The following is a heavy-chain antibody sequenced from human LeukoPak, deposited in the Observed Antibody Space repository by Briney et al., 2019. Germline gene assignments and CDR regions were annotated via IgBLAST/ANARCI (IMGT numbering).Heavy chain of an antibody. CDR2: IYPSGGWT. CDR1: EYTFTDYY. CDR3: ARDVPHNCFDP. Sequence: ASVKVSCKASEYTFTDYYIHWIRQAPGQGLEWVGLIYPSGGWTNYAQKFQGRVTMTTDTSTSTVYMELSSLRSEDTAIYYCARDVPHNCFDPWGQGTLVTVSP. J-gene: IGHJ5*02. V-gene: IGHV1-46*01.